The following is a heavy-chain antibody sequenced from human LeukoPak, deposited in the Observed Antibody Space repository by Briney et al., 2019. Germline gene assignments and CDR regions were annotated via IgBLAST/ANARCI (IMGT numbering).Heavy chain of an antibody. CDR1: GFIFDDYV. D-gene: IGHD5-18*01. CDR3: VKGYSSSWSGYFDS. J-gene: IGHJ4*02. CDR2: ITWDGYKI. V-gene: IGHV3-9*01. Sequence: PGGSLRLSCEASGFIFDDYVMYWVRQVPGKGLEWVSGITWDGYKIDYVESVKGRFTISRDNARNSLFLQMNRVRVEDTAFYYSVKGYSSSWSGYFDSWGQGTLVTVAS.